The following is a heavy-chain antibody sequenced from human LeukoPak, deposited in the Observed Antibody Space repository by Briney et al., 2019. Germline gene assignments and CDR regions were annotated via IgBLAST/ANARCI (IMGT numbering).Heavy chain of an antibody. Sequence: RGSLRLSCAASGFTFSTSWISWVRQAPGKGLECVAVISYDGTNKYYAASAKGRFTISRDNSKNTLYLQMNSLRAEDTAVYYCAKLPAAVVPAANSKFDCWSQGTLVTVSS. J-gene: IGHJ4*02. CDR1: GFTFSTSW. D-gene: IGHD2-2*01. CDR3: AKLPAAVVPAANSKFDC. V-gene: IGHV3-30*18. CDR2: ISYDGTNK.